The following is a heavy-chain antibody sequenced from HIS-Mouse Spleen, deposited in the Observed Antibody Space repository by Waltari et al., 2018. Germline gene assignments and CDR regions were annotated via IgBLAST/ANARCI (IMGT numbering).Heavy chain of an antibody. Sequence: QLQLQESGPGLVKPSETLSLTCPVPGGPISSSSYYWGWIRQPPGKGLAWIGSIYYSGSTYYNPSLKSRVTISVDTSKNQFSLKLSSVTAADTAVYYCAREIPYSSSWYDWYFDLWGRGTLVTVSS. V-gene: IGHV4-39*07. CDR2: IYYSGST. CDR1: GGPISSSSYY. D-gene: IGHD6-13*01. J-gene: IGHJ2*01. CDR3: AREIPYSSSWYDWYFDL.